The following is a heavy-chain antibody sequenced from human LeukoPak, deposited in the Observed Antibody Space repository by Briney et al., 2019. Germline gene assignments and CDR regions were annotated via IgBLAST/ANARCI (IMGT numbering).Heavy chain of an antibody. J-gene: IGHJ3*02. CDR1: GGSFSGYY. CDR3: ARGKGISGYYDSSGYNAFDI. D-gene: IGHD3-22*01. V-gene: IGHV4-34*01. CDR2: INHGGST. Sequence: PSETLSLTCAVYGGSFSGYYWSWIRQPPGKGLEWIGEINHGGSTNYNPSLKSRVTISVDTSKNQFSLKLSSVTAADTAVYYCARGKGISGYYDSSGYNAFDIWGQGTMVTVSS.